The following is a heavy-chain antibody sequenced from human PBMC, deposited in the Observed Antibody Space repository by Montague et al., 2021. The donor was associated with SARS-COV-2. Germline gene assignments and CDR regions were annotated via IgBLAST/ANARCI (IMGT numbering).Heavy chain of an antibody. V-gene: IGHV3-30*04. D-gene: IGHD2-21*01. CDR1: GFIFSTYA. J-gene: IGHJ4*02. CDR3: ARGVDARDGRSWLCLDY. Sequence: SLRLSCAGSGFIFSTYAMHWVRQAPGTGLEWVAVISYDGSNKYYSDSVKGRFTISRDNSKNTFYLQMDGLRVEDTAVYHCARGVDARDGRSWLCLDYWGQGALVTVSS. CDR2: ISYDGSNK.